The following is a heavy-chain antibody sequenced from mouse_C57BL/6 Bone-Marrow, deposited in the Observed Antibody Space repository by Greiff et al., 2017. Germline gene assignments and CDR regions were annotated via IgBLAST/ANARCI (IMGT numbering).Heavy chain of an antibody. CDR2: INPSNGGT. CDR3: ARNDFYYGNFTWFAY. V-gene: IGHV1-53*01. J-gene: IGHJ3*01. Sequence: QVQLQQPGTELVKPGASVKLSCTASGYTFTSTWMHWVKQRPGQGLEWIGNINPSNGGTNYNQKFKSKATLTVDKSSSTAYLQLSSLTTEDSAGYYCARNDFYYGNFTWFAYWGQGTLVTVSA. CDR1: GYTFTSTW. D-gene: IGHD2-1*01.